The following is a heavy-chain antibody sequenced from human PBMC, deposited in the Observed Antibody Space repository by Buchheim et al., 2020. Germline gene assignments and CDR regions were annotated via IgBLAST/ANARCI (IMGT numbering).Heavy chain of an antibody. D-gene: IGHD2-2*01. V-gene: IGHV5-10-1*03. CDR1: GYSFTSYW. CDR2: IDPSDSYT. J-gene: IGHJ6*02. Sequence: EVQLVQSGAEVKKPGQSLRISCKGSGYSFTSYWISWVRQMPGKGLEWMGRIDPSDSYTNYSPSFQGYVTISADKSISTAYPQWSSLKASDTAMYYCARLSCSSTSCYYYYGMDVWGQGTT. CDR3: ARLSCSSTSCYYYYGMDV.